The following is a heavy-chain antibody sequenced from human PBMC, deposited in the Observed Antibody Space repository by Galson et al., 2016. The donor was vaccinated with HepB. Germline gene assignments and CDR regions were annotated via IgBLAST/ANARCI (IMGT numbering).Heavy chain of an antibody. V-gene: IGHV3-43*01. Sequence: SLRLSCAASGFTFDGYNMHWVRQAPGKGLEWVALVSWDATTIYYADSVKGRFTISRDNSKNTLYLQMNSLTSEDTAFYYCVRVTTIWGNGFEYWGQGTLVTVSS. CDR3: VRVTTIWGNGFEY. D-gene: IGHD7-27*01. CDR1: GFTFDGYN. J-gene: IGHJ4*02. CDR2: VSWDATTI.